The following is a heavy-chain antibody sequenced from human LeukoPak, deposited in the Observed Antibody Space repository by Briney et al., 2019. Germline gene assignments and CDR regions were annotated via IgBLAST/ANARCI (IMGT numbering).Heavy chain of an antibody. CDR3: AEPPPPPRQKKGRYSSSSEYYYMDV. V-gene: IGHV4-31*03. CDR2: IYYSGST. CDR1: GGSISSGGYY. Sequence: LQTLSLTCTVSGGSISSGGYYWSWIRQHQGKGLEWIGYIYYSGSTYYNPSLKSRVTISVDTSKNQFSLKLSSVTAADPAGYYFAEPPPPPRQKKGRYSSSSEYYYMDVWGKGTTVTVSS. J-gene: IGHJ6*03. D-gene: IGHD6-6*01.